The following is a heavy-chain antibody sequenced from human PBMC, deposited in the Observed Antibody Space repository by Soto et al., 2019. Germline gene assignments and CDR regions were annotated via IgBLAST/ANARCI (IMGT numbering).Heavy chain of an antibody. V-gene: IGHV1-69*13. J-gene: IGHJ4*02. D-gene: IGHD3-22*01. CDR2: IIPIFGTA. Sequence: RASVKVSCKASGGTFSSYSIDWVRQAPGQGLEWMGGIIPIFGTANYAQKFQGRITITADESTSTAYMELRSLRSEDTAVYYCARGVHYDSSSYYYFYWGQGTLVTVSS. CDR3: ARGVHYDSSSYYYFY. CDR1: GGTFSSYS.